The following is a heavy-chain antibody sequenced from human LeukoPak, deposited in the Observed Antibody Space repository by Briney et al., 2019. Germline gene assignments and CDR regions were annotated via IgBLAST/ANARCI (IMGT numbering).Heavy chain of an antibody. J-gene: IGHJ4*02. CDR1: GFTFSDYD. D-gene: IGHD1-1*01. CDR2: IGTAGDT. CDR3: ARVAKERVGGVYHFDY. V-gene: IGHV3-13*01. Sequence: PGGSLRLSCAASGFTFSDYDMHWVRQATGKGLEWVSAIGTAGDTYYTGSVKGRFTISRENAKNSLYLQMNSLRAGDTAVYYCARVAKERVGGVYHFDYWGQGTPVTVSS.